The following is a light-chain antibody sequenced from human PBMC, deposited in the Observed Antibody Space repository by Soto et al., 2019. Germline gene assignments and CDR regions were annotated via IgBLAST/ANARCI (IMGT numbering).Light chain of an antibody. Sequence: EVVLTQSPGTLSVSPGERATLSCRASRSISRTFLAWYQQKPGQAPRLLIYGASSRATGVPDRFSGSGSGTDFTLTISRLEPEDFAVYYCQQYPPYNFGQGTKLEIK. CDR3: QQYPPYN. CDR1: RSISRTF. J-gene: IGKJ2*01. CDR2: GAS. V-gene: IGKV3-20*01.